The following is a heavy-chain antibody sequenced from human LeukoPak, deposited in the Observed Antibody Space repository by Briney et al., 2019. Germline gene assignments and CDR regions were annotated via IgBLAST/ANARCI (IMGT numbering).Heavy chain of an antibody. V-gene: IGHV1-46*01. CDR1: GYTFTSYY. J-gene: IGHJ4*02. CDR3: ARDHSIQNYYDSSGYHYFDY. D-gene: IGHD3-22*01. Sequence: EASVRVSCKASGYTFTSYYMHWVRQAPGQGLEWLGIINPTGGSTSYAQKFQGRVTMTRDTSTSTVYMELSSLRSEDTAVYYCARDHSIQNYYDSSGYHYFDYWGQGTLVTVSS. CDR2: INPTGGST.